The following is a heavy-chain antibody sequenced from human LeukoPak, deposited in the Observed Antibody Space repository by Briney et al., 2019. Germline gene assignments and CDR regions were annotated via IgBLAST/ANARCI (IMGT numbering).Heavy chain of an antibody. CDR2: ISNDARNK. CDR1: GFTFSSYS. J-gene: IGHJ4*02. V-gene: IGHV3-30*04. D-gene: IGHD5-12*01. Sequence: GGSLRLSCAASGFTFSSYSMHWARQAPGKGLEWVAFISNDARNKNYADSVQGRFTISRDNSQNTLYLQMNSLRAEDTAVYYCVRDDRGYSGYHFDYWGQGTLVTVSS. CDR3: VRDDRGYSGYHFDY.